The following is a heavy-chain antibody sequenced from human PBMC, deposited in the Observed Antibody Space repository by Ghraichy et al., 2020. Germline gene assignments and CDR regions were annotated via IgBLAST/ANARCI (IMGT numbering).Heavy chain of an antibody. J-gene: IGHJ3*01. CDR3: ARGGFSHAFDV. CDR2: IDNDGRDT. D-gene: IGHD2/OR15-2a*01. V-gene: IGHV3-74*01. CDR1: GFTFTAYW. Sequence: GGSLRLSCAASGFTFTAYWIHWVRQSPGKGLVWVARIDNDGRDTIYADSVKGRFTISRDNAKDTLFLQMKSLRAEDTAVYFCARGGFSHAFDVWGQGTLVTVSS.